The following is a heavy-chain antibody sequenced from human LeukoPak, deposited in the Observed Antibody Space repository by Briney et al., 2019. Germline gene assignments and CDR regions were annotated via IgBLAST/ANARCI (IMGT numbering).Heavy chain of an antibody. J-gene: IGHJ4*02. CDR3: ARDRVVVPAAVPY. D-gene: IGHD2-2*01. CDR1: GFTFSSYW. CDR2: IKQDGSEK. V-gene: IGHV3-7*01. Sequence: GSLRLSCAASGFTFSSYWMSWVRQAPGKGLEWVANIKQDGSEKYYVDSVKGRFTISRDNAENSLYLQMNSLRAEDTAVYYCARDRVVVPAAVPYWGQGTLVTVSS.